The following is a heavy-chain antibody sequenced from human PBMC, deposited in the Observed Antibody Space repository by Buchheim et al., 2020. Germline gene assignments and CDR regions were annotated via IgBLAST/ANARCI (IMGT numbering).Heavy chain of an antibody. CDR1: GGSFSGYY. Sequence: QVQLQQWGAGLLKPSETLSLTCAVYGGSFSGYYWSWIRQPPGKGLEWIGEINHSGSTNYNPSLKSRVTISVDTSKNPFSLKLSSVTAADTAVYYCARGPSIVGAGGYYYYYGMDVWGQGTT. D-gene: IGHD1-26*01. V-gene: IGHV4-34*01. CDR2: INHSGST. J-gene: IGHJ6*02. CDR3: ARGPSIVGAGGYYYYYGMDV.